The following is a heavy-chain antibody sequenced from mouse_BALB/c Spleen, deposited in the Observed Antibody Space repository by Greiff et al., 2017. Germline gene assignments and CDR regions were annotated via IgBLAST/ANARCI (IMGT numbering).Heavy chain of an antibody. CDR2: INSNGGST. CDR1: GFTFSSYY. CDR3: ARRASYWYFDV. V-gene: IGHV5-6-2*01. J-gene: IGHJ1*01. Sequence: EVQGVESGGGLVKLGGSLKLSCAASGFTFSSYYMSWVRQTPEKRLELVAAINSNGGSTYYPDTVKGRFTISRDNAKNTLYLQMSSLKSEDTALYYCARRASYWYFDVWGAGTTVTVSS.